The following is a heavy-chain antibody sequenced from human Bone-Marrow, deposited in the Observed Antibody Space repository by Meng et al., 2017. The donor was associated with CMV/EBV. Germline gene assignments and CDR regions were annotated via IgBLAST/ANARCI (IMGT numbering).Heavy chain of an antibody. D-gene: IGHD3-10*01. CDR1: GFTFSSYS. CDR3: AKAGITMVRGVTGYGMDV. Sequence: GESLKISCAASGFTFSSYSMNWVRQAPGKGLEWVSSISSSSSYIYYADSVKGRFTISRDNAKNSLYLQMNSLRAEDTAVYYCAKAGITMVRGVTGYGMDVWGQGTTVTVSS. V-gene: IGHV3-21*01. CDR2: ISSSSSYI. J-gene: IGHJ6*01.